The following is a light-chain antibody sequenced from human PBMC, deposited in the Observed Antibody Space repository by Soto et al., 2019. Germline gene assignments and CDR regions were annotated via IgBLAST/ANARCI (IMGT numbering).Light chain of an antibody. Sequence: IEVTQSPASLAASLGGRFTISCRASQTIGTYVNWYRQKSGAAPELLIYDASTLQSGVPSRFRGGASGTDFTLTISSLQLDDFATYYCQQSYNTPLTFGQGTKVDIK. J-gene: IGKJ1*01. V-gene: IGKV1-39*01. CDR1: QTIGTY. CDR2: DAS. CDR3: QQSYNTPLT.